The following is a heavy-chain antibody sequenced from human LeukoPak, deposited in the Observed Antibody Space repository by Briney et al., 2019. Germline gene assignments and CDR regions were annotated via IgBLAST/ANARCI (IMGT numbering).Heavy chain of an antibody. D-gene: IGHD2-8*01. V-gene: IGHV1-2*02. Sequence: ASVKVSCKASEYTFSDYYIHWVRQAPGQGLEWMGWINPKSGRTNSAERFQGRVTMTRDTSISTVYMELSRLTADDTAVYFCARVMVFDAAFDYWGQGTLVTVYS. J-gene: IGHJ4*02. CDR1: EYTFSDYY. CDR3: ARVMVFDAAFDY. CDR2: INPKSGRT.